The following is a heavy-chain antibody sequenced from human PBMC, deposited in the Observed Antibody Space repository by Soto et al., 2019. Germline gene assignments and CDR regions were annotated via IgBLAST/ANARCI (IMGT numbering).Heavy chain of an antibody. CDR1: GGSISSYY. V-gene: IGHV4-59*01. Sequence: QVQLQESGPGLVKPSETLSLTCTVSGGSISSYYWSWIRQPPGKGLEWIGYIYYSGSTNYNPSLKSRVTISVDTSKNQFSLKLSSVTAADTAVYYCARGRHFWSGYFFDYWGQGTLVTVSS. CDR3: ARGRHFWSGYFFDY. CDR2: IYYSGST. J-gene: IGHJ4*02. D-gene: IGHD3-3*02.